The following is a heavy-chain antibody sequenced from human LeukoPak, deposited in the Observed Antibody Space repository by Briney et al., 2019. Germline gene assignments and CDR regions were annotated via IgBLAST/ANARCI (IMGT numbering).Heavy chain of an antibody. Sequence: SETLSLTCTVSGGSISSSSYYWGWIRQPPGKGLEWIGSIYYSGSTYYNPSLKSRVTISVDTSKNQFSLKLSSVAAADTAVYYCARDRRGIVVEPAAMVEYWFDPWGQGTLVTVSS. D-gene: IGHD2-2*01. CDR2: IYYSGST. V-gene: IGHV4-39*07. CDR3: ARDRRGIVVEPAAMVEYWFDP. J-gene: IGHJ5*02. CDR1: GGSISSSSYY.